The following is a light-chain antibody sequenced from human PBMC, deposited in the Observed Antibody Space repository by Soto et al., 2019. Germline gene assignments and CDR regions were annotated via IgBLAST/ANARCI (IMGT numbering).Light chain of an antibody. CDR1: QSITTY. V-gene: IGKV1-39*01. CDR2: TTS. J-gene: IGKJ1*01. CDR3: QQSYSRPRT. Sequence: DIQRTQSPSSLSAAVGDRVTITCRASQSITTYLNWYQQKPGKAPNLLIYTTSNLESGVPSRFSGSGSGADFTLTINSLQPEDFATYFCQQSYSRPRTFGQGTKVDIK.